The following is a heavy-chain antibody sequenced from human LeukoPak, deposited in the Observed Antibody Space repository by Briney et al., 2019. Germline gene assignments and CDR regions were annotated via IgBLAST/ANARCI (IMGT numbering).Heavy chain of an antibody. J-gene: IGHJ4*02. CDR2: IYTSGST. D-gene: IGHD4-23*01. CDR1: GYPISSGYY. V-gene: IGHV4-4*07. CDR3: ARDRWGYFDY. Sequence: SETLSLTCSVSGYPISSGYYWGWIRQPAGKGLEWIGRIYTSGSTNYNPSLKSRATMSVDTSKNQFSLKLSSVTAADTAVYYCARDRWGYFDYWGQGTLVTVSS.